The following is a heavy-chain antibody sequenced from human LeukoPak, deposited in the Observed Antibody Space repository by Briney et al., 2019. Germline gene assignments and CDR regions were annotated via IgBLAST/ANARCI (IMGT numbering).Heavy chain of an antibody. D-gene: IGHD3-3*01. V-gene: IGHV4-31*03. CDR3: ARNYDFWSGSYFDY. J-gene: IGHJ4*02. CDR2: IYYSGST. Sequence: SQTLSLTCTVSGGSISSGGYYWSWIRQHPGKGLEWIGYIYYSGSTYYNPSLKSRVTISVDTSKNQFSLKLSSVTAADTAVYYCARNYDFWSGSYFDYWGQGTLVTVSS. CDR1: GGSISSGGYY.